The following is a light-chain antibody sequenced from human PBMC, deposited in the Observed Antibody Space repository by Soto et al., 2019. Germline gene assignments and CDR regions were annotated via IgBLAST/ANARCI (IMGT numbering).Light chain of an antibody. V-gene: IGKV3-15*01. CDR1: QSVSSN. CDR3: QQYNNWWT. J-gene: IGKJ1*01. Sequence: EIVMTQSPATLSVSPGERATLSCRASQSVSSNLAWYQQNPGQDPRLLIYGASTRATGIPARFSGSGSGTAFTLTISILQSEDFAVYYCQQYNNWWTFGQGTKVEIK. CDR2: GAS.